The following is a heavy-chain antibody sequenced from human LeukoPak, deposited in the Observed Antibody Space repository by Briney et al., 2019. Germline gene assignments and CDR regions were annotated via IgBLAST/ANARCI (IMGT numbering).Heavy chain of an antibody. CDR2: IYHSGST. J-gene: IGHJ4*02. CDR1: GGSISSYY. V-gene: IGHV4-38-2*02. CDR3: ARELLGGDNTEPGY. D-gene: IGHD1-14*01. Sequence: SETLSLTCTVSGGSISSYYWGWIRQPPGKGLEWIGSIYHSGSTYYNPSLKSRVTISVDTSKNQFSLKLSSVTAADTAVYYCARELLGGDNTEPGYWGQGTLVTVSS.